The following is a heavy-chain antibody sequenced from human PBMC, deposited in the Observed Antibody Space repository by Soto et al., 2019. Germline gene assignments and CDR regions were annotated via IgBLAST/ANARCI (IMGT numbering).Heavy chain of an antibody. CDR3: ARDHRWYSSSWYPGWFDP. D-gene: IGHD6-13*01. J-gene: IGHJ5*02. CDR1: GYTFIGYY. CDR2: INPNSGGT. V-gene: IGHV1-2*02. Sequence: GASVKVSCKASGYTFIGYYMHWVRQAPGQGLEWMGWINPNSGGTNYAQKFQGRVTMTRDTSISTAYMELSRLRSDDTAVYYCARDHRWYSSSWYPGWFDPWGQGTLVTVSS.